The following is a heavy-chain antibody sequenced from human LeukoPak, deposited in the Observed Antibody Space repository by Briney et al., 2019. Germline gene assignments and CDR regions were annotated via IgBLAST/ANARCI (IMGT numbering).Heavy chain of an antibody. V-gene: IGHV3-23*01. CDR1: GFTFSSYA. CDR3: AKVARTATTIFGVVIMGGGDAYYYYMDV. Sequence: GGSLRLSCAASGFTFSSYAMSWVRQAPGKGLEWVSAISGSGGSTYYADSVKGRFTISRDNSKNTLYLQMNSLRAEDTAVYYCAKVARTATTIFGVVIMGGGDAYYYYMDVWGKGTTVTVSS. D-gene: IGHD3-3*01. J-gene: IGHJ6*03. CDR2: ISGSGGST.